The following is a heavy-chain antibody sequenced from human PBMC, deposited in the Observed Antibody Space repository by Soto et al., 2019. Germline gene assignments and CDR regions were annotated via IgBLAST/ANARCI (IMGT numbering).Heavy chain of an antibody. Sequence: ASVKVSCKASGYTFTSYYMHWVRQAPGQGLEWMGIINPSGGSTSYAQKFQGRVTMTRDTSTSTVYMELSSLRSEDTAVYYCAREASGYCSGGSCYSLGYYYYYMDVWGKGTTVTVSS. J-gene: IGHJ6*03. CDR2: INPSGGST. V-gene: IGHV1-46*03. CDR3: AREASGYCSGGSCYSLGYYYYYMDV. CDR1: GYTFTSYY. D-gene: IGHD2-15*01.